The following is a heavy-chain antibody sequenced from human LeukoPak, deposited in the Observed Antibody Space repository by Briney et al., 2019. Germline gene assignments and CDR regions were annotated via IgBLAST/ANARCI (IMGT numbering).Heavy chain of an antibody. Sequence: SETLSLTCTVSGGSISSYYWSWIRQPPGKGLEWIGYIYYSGITNYNPSLKSRVTISVDTSKNQFSLKLSSVSAPDTAVYYCARQTYYYDSSGYHYYFDYWGQGTLVAVSS. V-gene: IGHV4-59*08. CDR1: GGSISSYY. J-gene: IGHJ4*02. CDR3: ARQTYYYDSSGYHYYFDY. CDR2: IYYSGIT. D-gene: IGHD3-22*01.